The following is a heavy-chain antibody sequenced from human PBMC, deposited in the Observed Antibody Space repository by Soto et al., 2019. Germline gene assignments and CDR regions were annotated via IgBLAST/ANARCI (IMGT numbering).Heavy chain of an antibody. Sequence: PSETLSLTCTVSGGSVSTYYWSWIRQPPGKGLEWIAYIYYSGSTNYNTSLKSRVTKTVDTSKNKFSLKLTSVTAADTAVYYCARTYDGSGPNSGGYGFDIWGQGTMVT. CDR3: ARTYDGSGPNSGGYGFDI. CDR2: IYYSGST. CDR1: GGSVSTYY. D-gene: IGHD3-22*01. J-gene: IGHJ3*02. V-gene: IGHV4-59*02.